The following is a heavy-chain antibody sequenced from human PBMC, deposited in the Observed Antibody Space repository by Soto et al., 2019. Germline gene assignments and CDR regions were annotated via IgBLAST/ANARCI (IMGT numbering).Heavy chain of an antibody. D-gene: IGHD3-16*02. J-gene: IGHJ3*02. CDR1: GGSISSGDYY. CDR3: ARAPYYDYIWGSYRWHDAFDI. Sequence: SETLSLTCTVSGGSISSGDYYWSWIRQPPGKGLEWIGYIYYSGSTYYNPSLKSRVTISVDTSKNQFSLKLSSVTAADTAVYYCARAPYYDYIWGSYRWHDAFDIWGQGTMVTVSS. CDR2: IYYSGST. V-gene: IGHV4-30-4*01.